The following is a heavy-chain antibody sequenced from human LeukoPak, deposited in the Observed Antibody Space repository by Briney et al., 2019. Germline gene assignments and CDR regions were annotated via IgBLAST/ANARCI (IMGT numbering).Heavy chain of an antibody. D-gene: IGHD4-23*01. CDR2: IYCSGTT. J-gene: IGHJ4*02. CDR1: GGSISSYY. V-gene: IGHV4-59*01. Sequence: PSETLSLTCTVSGGSISSYYWSWIRQPPGKGLEWIGYIYCSGTTNYSPSLKSRVTISVDTSKNQFSLKLSSVTAADTAVYYCARVPPWDGGDYWGQGTLVTVSS. CDR3: ARVPPWDGGDY.